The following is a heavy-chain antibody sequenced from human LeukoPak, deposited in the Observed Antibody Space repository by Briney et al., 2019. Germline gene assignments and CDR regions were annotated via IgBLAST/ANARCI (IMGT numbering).Heavy chain of an antibody. CDR2: ISYDGSNK. CDR1: GFTFSSYA. V-gene: IGHV3-30*04. Sequence: GGSLRLSCAASGFTFSSYAMHWVRQAPGKGLEWVAVISYDGSNKYYADSVKGRFTISRDNSKNTLYLQMNSLRAEDTAVYYCARFGAAGYYYYMDVWGKGTTVTVSS. J-gene: IGHJ6*03. CDR3: ARFGAAGYYYYMDV. D-gene: IGHD6-13*01.